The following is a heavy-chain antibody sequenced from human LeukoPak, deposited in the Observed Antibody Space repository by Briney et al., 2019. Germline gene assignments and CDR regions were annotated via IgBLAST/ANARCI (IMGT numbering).Heavy chain of an antibody. V-gene: IGHV3-53*01. Sequence: PGRSLRLSCAASGLTVSSSYMSWVRQAPGKGLEWVSIIYNDGSTCYADSMKGRFTISRDNSKNTLYLQVNSLRAEDTAMYYCARNILFAFDIWGQGTMVTVSS. J-gene: IGHJ3*02. CDR2: IYNDGST. CDR1: GLTVSSSY. D-gene: IGHD2/OR15-2a*01. CDR3: ARNILFAFDI.